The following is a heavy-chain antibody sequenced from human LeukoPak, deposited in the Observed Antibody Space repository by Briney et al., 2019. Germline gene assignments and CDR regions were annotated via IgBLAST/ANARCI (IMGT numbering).Heavy chain of an antibody. V-gene: IGHV3-23*01. Sequence: GGSLRLSCAASGFTFSSYAMTWVRQAPGKGLEWVSAISGNGGSTNYADSVKGRFTISKDNSKNTLYLQVNSLRAEDTAVYYCAKYRSAWSFDYWGQGTLVIASS. CDR2: ISGNGGST. D-gene: IGHD6-13*01. CDR3: AKYRSAWSFDY. CDR1: GFTFSSYA. J-gene: IGHJ4*02.